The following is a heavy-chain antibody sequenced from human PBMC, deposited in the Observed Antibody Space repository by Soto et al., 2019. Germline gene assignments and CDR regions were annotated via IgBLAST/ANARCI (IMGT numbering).Heavy chain of an antibody. CDR1: GFTVSNYY. CDR3: PRRRLPCGAYYFDY. CDR2: IYSGGST. J-gene: IGHJ4*02. V-gene: IGHV3-66*04. D-gene: IGHD4-17*01. Sequence: EVQLEESGGGLVQPGGSLRLSCAASGFTVSNYYMSWVRQATGYGLEWVSIIYSGGSTYYEDSVWGRFTIYRDNSKNTLYLQVYSLRAEHTAVYYRPRRRLPCGAYYFDYWGQGYLVTVSS.